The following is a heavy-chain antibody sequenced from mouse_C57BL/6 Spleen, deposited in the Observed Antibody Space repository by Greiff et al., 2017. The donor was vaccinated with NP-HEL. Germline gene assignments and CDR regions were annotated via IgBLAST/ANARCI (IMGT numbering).Heavy chain of an antibody. CDR1: GYTFTDYN. D-gene: IGHD1-1*01. CDR3: ERCHYYGSSYDWYFEV. Sequence: VQLKQSGPELVKPGASVKMSCKASGYTFTDYNMHWVKQSHGKSLEWIGYINPNNGGTSYNQKFKGKATLTVNKSSSTAYMELRSLTSEDSAVYYCERCHYYGSSYDWYFEVWGTGTTVTVSS. CDR2: INPNNGGT. V-gene: IGHV1-22*01. J-gene: IGHJ1*03.